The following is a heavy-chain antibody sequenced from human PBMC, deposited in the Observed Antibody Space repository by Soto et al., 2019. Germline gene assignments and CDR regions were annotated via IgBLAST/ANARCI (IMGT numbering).Heavy chain of an antibody. CDR3: AKVRDYVWGSYRPNNWFDP. D-gene: IGHD3-16*02. CDR2: ISGSGGST. Sequence: RLSCAASGFTFSSYAMSWVRQAPGKGLEWVSAISGSGGSTYYADSVKGRFTISRDNSKNTLYLQMNSLRAEDTAVYYCAKVRDYVWGSYRPNNWFDPWGQGTLVTVSS. J-gene: IGHJ5*02. CDR1: GFTFSSYA. V-gene: IGHV3-23*01.